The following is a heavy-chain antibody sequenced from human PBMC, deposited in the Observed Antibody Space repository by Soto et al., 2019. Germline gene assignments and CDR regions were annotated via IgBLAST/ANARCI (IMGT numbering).Heavy chain of an antibody. D-gene: IGHD1-1*01. CDR2: ISAYNGNT. CDR3: ARGTRIPYYFDY. J-gene: IGHJ4*02. Sequence: ASVKDSCTASGYTFTSYGISWVRQAPGQGLEWMGWISAYNGNTNYAQKLQGRVTMTTDTSTSTAYMELRSLRSDETAVYYCARGTRIPYYFDYWGQGTLVTVSS. CDR1: GYTFTSYG. V-gene: IGHV1-18*01.